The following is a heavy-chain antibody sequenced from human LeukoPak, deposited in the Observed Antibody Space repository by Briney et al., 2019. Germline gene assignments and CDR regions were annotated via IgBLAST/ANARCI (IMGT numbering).Heavy chain of an antibody. V-gene: IGHV3-15*07. CDR2: IKSKTDGGTI. Sequence: GGSLRLSCATSGFIFTNAWMKWVRQAPGKGLEWVGRIKSKTDGGTIDYAAPVKGRFTISRDDSKNTLYLQMDNLKTEDTAIYYCSTPSFWGQGTLVTVPS. CDR1: GFIFTNAW. J-gene: IGHJ4*02. CDR3: STPSF.